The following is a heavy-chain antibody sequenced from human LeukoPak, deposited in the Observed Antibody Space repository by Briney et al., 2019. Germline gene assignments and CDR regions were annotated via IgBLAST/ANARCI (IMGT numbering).Heavy chain of an antibody. Sequence: PGGSLRLSCAASGFTFRSYTMSWVRQAPGKGLEWVSAISGSGGSTFNADSVKGRFTISRDNSKNTLFLQMNSLRAEDTAIYYCAKDHPSGYYFDYWGQGTLVTVSS. CDR1: GFTFRSYT. J-gene: IGHJ4*02. CDR2: ISGSGGST. CDR3: AKDHPSGYYFDY. V-gene: IGHV3-23*01. D-gene: IGHD1-14*01.